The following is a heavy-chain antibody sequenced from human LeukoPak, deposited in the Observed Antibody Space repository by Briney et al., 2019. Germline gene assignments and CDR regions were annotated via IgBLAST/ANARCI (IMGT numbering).Heavy chain of an antibody. J-gene: IGHJ4*02. CDR2: INPNNGGT. CDR3: AKDTYYYESSGYYVFDY. V-gene: IGHV1-2*02. Sequence: GASVKVSCKASGYTFTGYYIHWARQAPGQGLEWMGWINPNNGGTNYAQKFQGRVIMTRDTSISTAYMEVSRLTSDDTAVYYCAKDTYYYESSGYYVFDYWGQGTLVTVSS. CDR1: GYTFTGYY. D-gene: IGHD3-22*01.